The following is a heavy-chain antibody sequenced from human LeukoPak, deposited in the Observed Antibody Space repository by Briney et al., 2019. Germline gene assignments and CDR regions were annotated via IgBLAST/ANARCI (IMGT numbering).Heavy chain of an antibody. CDR1: GGSISSGSYY. J-gene: IGHJ2*01. D-gene: IGHD6-19*01. CDR3: ARGTGIAVAADYWYFDL. CDR2: IYTSGST. V-gene: IGHV4-61*02. Sequence: SETLSLTCTVSGGSISSGSYYWSWIRQPAGKGLEWIGRIYTSGSTNYNPSLKSRVTISVDTSKNQFSLKLSSVTAADTAVYYCARGTGIAVAADYWYFDLWGRGTLVTVSS.